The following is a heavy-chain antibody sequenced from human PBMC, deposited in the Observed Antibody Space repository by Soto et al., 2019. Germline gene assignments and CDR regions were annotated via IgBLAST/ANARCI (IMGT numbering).Heavy chain of an antibody. CDR1: GFTFRDHY. Sequence: EVQLVESGGGLVQPGGSLRLSCAVSGFTFRDHYMDWVRQAPGKGLEWVGRSRNKDHAYSTEYAASVKGRFTISRDDSENTLRLHMNSLRTEDTAVYYFVRGHRGFDYWGQGTLVTVSS. D-gene: IGHD3-10*01. CDR3: VRGHRGFDY. V-gene: IGHV3-72*01. J-gene: IGHJ4*02. CDR2: SRNKDHAYST.